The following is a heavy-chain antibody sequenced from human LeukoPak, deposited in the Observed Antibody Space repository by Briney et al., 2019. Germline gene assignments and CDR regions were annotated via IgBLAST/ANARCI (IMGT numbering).Heavy chain of an antibody. CDR2: IYHSGST. J-gene: IGHJ5*02. CDR3: ARWKGWFDP. D-gene: IGHD1-1*01. CDR1: VGSISSGGYY. Sequence: NPSQTLSLTCTVSVGSISSGGYYWSWIRQPPGKGLEWIGYIYHSGSTYYNPSLKSRVTISVDRSKNQLSLKLSSVTAADTAVYYCARWKGWFDPWGQGTLVTVSS. V-gene: IGHV4-30-2*01.